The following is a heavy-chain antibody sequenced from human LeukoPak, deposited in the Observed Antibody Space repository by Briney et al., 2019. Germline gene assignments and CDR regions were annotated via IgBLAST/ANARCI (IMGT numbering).Heavy chain of an antibody. V-gene: IGHV1-8*03. CDR2: MNPNSGNT. CDR1: GYIFTQYD. Sequence: GSVKVSCKASGYIFTQYDNHGVRQATAQGVEGMGCMNPNSGNTGYAQKFQDRVTITTDESTSTAYMEQSSLRSEDTAVYYCAGGYYCSSTSFYGGLGYYYYYYMDVWGKGTTVTVSS. J-gene: IGHJ6*03. D-gene: IGHD2-2*01. CDR3: AGGYYCSSTSFYGGLGYYYYYYMDV.